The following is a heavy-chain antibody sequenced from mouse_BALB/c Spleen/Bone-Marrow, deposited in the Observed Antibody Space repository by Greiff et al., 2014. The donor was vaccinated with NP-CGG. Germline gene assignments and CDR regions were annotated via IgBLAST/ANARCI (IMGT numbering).Heavy chain of an antibody. CDR3: ARSEYGNSFAMDY. CDR1: GYTFTDYA. Sequence: QVQLQQSGPELVRPGVSVKISCKGSGYTFTDYAMHWVKQSHAKSLDWIGVISTYSGNTNYNQKFKGKATMTVDESSSTAYMELARLTSEDSAINYCARSEYGNSFAMDYWGQGTSVTVSS. D-gene: IGHD2-10*02. CDR2: ISTYSGNT. J-gene: IGHJ4*01. V-gene: IGHV1-67*01.